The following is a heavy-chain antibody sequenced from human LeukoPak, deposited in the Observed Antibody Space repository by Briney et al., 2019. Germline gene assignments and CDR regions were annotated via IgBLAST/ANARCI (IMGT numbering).Heavy chain of an antibody. D-gene: IGHD3-10*01. J-gene: IGHJ4*02. V-gene: IGHV4-34*01. CDR2: IYSTGNT. Sequence: SETLSLTRAVYGGSFSGYYWSWIRQPPRKGLEWIGRIYSTGNTDYNPSLKSRVTISVDTSKNQFSLKLSSMTAADTAVYYCARQGYYYGSGTWFDYWGQGTLVTVSS. CDR3: ARQGYYYGSGTWFDY. CDR1: GGSFSGYY.